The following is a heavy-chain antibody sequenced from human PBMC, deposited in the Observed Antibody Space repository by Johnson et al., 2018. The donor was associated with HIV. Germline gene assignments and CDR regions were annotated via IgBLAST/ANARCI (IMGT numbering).Heavy chain of an antibody. CDR1: GFTVSSNY. V-gene: IGHV3-66*03. CDR2: IYSGGST. Sequence: VQLVESGGGLIQPGGSLRLSCAASGFTVSSNYMSWVRQAPGKGLEWVSVIYSGGSTYYADSVKGRFTISRDNSKNTLYLQINSLRAEDTAVYYCARDESSRLQLAGNDALDIWGQGTMVTVSS. CDR3: ARDESSRLQLAGNDALDI. D-gene: IGHD6-13*01. J-gene: IGHJ3*02.